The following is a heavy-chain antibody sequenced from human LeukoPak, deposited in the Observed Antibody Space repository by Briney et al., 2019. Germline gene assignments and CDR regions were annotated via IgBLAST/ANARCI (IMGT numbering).Heavy chain of an antibody. CDR2: IRSKAYGGTT. D-gene: IGHD6-13*01. CDR3: TSRGYSSSWYGDDAFDI. CDR1: GFTFGDYA. Sequence: GGSLRLSCTASGFTFGDYAMSWVRQAPGKGLEWVGFIRSKAYGGTTEYAASVKGRFTISRDDSKSIAYLQMNSLKTEDTAVYYCTSRGYSSSWYGDDAFDIWGQGTMVTASS. V-gene: IGHV3-49*04. J-gene: IGHJ3*02.